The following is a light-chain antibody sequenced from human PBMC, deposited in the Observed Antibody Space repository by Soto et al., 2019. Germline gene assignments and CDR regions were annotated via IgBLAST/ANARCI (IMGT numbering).Light chain of an antibody. CDR3: QQYGSSPWT. J-gene: IGKJ1*01. Sequence: EMVLTQSPGTLSLSPGERATLSCRASQSVRSSYLAWYQQKPGQAPRLLISGASSRATGIPDRFSGSGSGTDFTLTISRLEPEDFAVYYCQQYGSSPWTFGQGTKVDIK. V-gene: IGKV3-20*01. CDR1: QSVRSSY. CDR2: GAS.